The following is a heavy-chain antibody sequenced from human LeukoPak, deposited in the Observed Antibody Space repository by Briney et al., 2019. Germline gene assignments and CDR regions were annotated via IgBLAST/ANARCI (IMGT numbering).Heavy chain of an antibody. CDR2: IKQDGSDK. V-gene: IGHV3-7*02. Sequence: GGSLRLSCAASGFTFSNYWMTWVRQAPGKGLEWVANIKQDGSDKNYVDSVKGRFTISRDNAKNSLYLQMNSLRAEDTAVYYCARGKEGFIAAAGTFDYWGQGTLVTVSS. CDR3: ARGKEGFIAAAGTFDY. J-gene: IGHJ4*02. CDR1: GFTFSNYW. D-gene: IGHD6-13*01.